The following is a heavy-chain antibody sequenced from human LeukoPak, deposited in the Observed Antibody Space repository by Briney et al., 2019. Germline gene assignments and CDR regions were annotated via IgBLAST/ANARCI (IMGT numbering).Heavy chain of an antibody. J-gene: IGHJ6*03. V-gene: IGHV1-8*03. Sequence: ASVKVSCKASGYTFTSYDINWVRQATGQGLEWMGWMNPNSGNIGYAQKFQGRVTITRNTSISTAYMELSSLRSEDTAVYYCARVQMATIFYYYYYMDVWGKGTTVTVSS. CDR3: ARVQMATIFYYYYYMDV. CDR1: GYTFTSYD. D-gene: IGHD5-24*01. CDR2: MNPNSGNI.